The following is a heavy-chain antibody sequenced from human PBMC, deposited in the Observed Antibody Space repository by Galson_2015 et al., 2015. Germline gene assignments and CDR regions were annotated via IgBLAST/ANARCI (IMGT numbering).Heavy chain of an antibody. D-gene: IGHD6-19*01. V-gene: IGHV3-53*01. CDR1: GFIVSSNY. CDR2: IYSGGNT. Sequence: SLRLSCVVSGFIVSSNYMSWVRQAPGKGLEWVSVIYSGGNTYYGDSVKGRFTISRDNSKNTLYLQMNSLRAEDTAVYYCAGSTAVALTFDYWGQGTLVTVSS. J-gene: IGHJ4*02. CDR3: AGSTAVALTFDY.